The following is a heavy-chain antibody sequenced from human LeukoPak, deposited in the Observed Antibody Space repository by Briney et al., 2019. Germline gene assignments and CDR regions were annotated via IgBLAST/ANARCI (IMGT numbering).Heavy chain of an antibody. CDR1: GFPFSSYA. D-gene: IGHD2-15*01. CDR2: ISYDGSNK. CDR3: ARARGGYFDY. V-gene: IGHV3-30*04. Sequence: LAGGSLRLSCAASGFPFSSYAMHWVRQAPGKGLEWVAVISYDGSNKYYADSVKGRFTISRDNSKNTLYLQMNSLRNEGTAVYYCARARGGYFDYWGQGTLVTVSS. J-gene: IGHJ4*02.